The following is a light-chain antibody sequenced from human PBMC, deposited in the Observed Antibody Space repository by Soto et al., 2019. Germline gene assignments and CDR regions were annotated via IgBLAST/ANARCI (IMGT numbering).Light chain of an antibody. CDR2: AAS. V-gene: IGKV1-39*01. CDR1: QSISNY. CDR3: QQTYSTPPT. Sequence: DIQMTQSPSSLSASVGDRVTITCRTSQSISNYLNWYQQKPGKAPKLLIYAASSLQSGVPSRFSGSGSGTAFTLTISSPQPEDFATYYCQQTYSTPPTFGQGTTLEIK. J-gene: IGKJ2*01.